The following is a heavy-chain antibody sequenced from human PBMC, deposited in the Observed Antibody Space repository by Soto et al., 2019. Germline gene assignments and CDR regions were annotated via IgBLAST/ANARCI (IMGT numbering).Heavy chain of an antibody. V-gene: IGHV3-23*01. J-gene: IGHJ5*02. Sequence: GGSLRLSCAASAFRFSNYYMRWVRPAPGRGLEWVATISGSGDSTVYADSVKGRFTISRDNSKNTLYLQMNSLRAEDTAVYYCAKPCCGGRWKWSDPWGQGTLVTVSS. CDR1: AFRFSNYY. CDR2: ISGSGDST. CDR3: AKPCCGGRWKWSDP. D-gene: IGHD2-21*01.